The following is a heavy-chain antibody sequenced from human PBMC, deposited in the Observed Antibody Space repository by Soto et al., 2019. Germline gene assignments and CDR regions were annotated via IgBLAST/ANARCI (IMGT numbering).Heavy chain of an antibody. D-gene: IGHD3-10*01. J-gene: IGHJ4*02. CDR3: ARAARHGHGLLILRGVITPFDY. CDR2: IIPIFGTA. V-gene: IGHV1-69*06. Sequence: SVKVSCKASGGTFSSYAISWVRQAPGQGLEWMGGIIPIFGTANHAQKFQGRVTITADKSTSTAYMELSSLRSEDTAVYYCARAARHGHGLLILRGVITPFDYWGQGTLVTISS. CDR1: GGTFSSYA.